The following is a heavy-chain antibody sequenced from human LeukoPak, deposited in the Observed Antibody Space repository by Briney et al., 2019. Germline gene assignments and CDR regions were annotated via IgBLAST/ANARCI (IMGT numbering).Heavy chain of an antibody. CDR1: GGSISSTIYY. CDR3: GRGSRGSITTVVRPPNY. CDR2: IYYSGST. Sequence: SSETQSLTCTVSGGSISSTIYYWGWIRQPPGKGLEWIGSIYYSGSTYYNPSLKSRVTISVDTSKNQFSLKLSSVTAADTAVYYCGRGSRGSITTVVRPPNYWGQGTLVTVSS. V-gene: IGHV4-39*07. D-gene: IGHD3-10*01. J-gene: IGHJ4*02.